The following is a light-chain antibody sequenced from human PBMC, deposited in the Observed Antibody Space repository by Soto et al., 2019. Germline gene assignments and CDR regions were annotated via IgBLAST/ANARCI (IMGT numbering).Light chain of an antibody. CDR1: PSLLHSNGYNY. J-gene: IGKJ4*01. CDR2: LGS. Sequence: DLVMTQSPLSLSVTPGEPASISCRSSPSLLHSNGYNYLDWYLQKPGQSPILLIYLGSNRATGVPDRFSASGSGTDFTLKISRVEAEDVGVYYCMQGVQTPPTFGGGTKVDIK. V-gene: IGKV2-28*01. CDR3: MQGVQTPPT.